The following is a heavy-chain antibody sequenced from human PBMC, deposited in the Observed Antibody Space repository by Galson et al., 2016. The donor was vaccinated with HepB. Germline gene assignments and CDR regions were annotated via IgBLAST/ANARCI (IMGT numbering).Heavy chain of an antibody. Sequence: TLSLTCSVSAGSISSGGYYWSWIRQHPGKGLEWIGYINHSGTTYYNPSLSSRAAISVDTSQNQFSLEVSSVTAADTAGYYCARVSGNAFDIWGHGTMVTVSS. J-gene: IGHJ3*02. CDR1: AGSISSGGYY. CDR3: ARVSGNAFDI. CDR2: INHSGTT. V-gene: IGHV4-31*03.